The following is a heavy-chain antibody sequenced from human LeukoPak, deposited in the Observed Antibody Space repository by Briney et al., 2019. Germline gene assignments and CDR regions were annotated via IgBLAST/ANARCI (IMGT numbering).Heavy chain of an antibody. J-gene: IGHJ3*02. CDR3: TRVLNTFGGVIVYDAFDI. D-gene: IGHD3-16*02. CDR2: IKRDRSGK. Sequence: GGSLRLSCAASGFTFSNYWMSWVRQAPGKGLEWVANIKRDRSGKYYVDSVKGRFTISRDNAKNSLYLQMNSLIAEDTAVYYCTRVLNTFGGVIVYDAFDIWGQGTMVTVSS. V-gene: IGHV3-7*01. CDR1: GFTFSNYW.